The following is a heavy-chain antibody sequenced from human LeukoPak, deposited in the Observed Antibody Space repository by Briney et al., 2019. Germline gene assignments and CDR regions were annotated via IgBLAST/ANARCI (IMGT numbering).Heavy chain of an antibody. Sequence: SETLSLTCTVSGGSISSSSYYWGWIRQPPGKGLEWIGSIYYSGSTYYNPSLKSRVTISVDTSKNQFSLKLSSVTAADTAVYYCARGQDYGIHRTIDYWGQGTLVTVSS. V-gene: IGHV4-39*07. J-gene: IGHJ4*02. CDR1: GGSISSSSYY. CDR2: IYYSGST. D-gene: IGHD4-17*01. CDR3: ARGQDYGIHRTIDY.